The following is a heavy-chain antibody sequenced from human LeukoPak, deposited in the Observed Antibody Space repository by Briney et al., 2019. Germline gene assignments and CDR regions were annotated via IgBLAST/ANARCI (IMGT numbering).Heavy chain of an antibody. D-gene: IGHD3-22*01. Sequence: SETLSLTCAVYGGSFSGYYWSWIRQPPWKGLEWIGEINHSGSTNYNPSLKSRVTISVDTSKNQFSLKLSSVTAADTAVYYCARASSGYYQGTRYYGMDVWGQGTTVTVSS. CDR2: INHSGST. V-gene: IGHV4-34*01. CDR1: GGSFSGYY. CDR3: ARASSGYYQGTRYYGMDV. J-gene: IGHJ6*02.